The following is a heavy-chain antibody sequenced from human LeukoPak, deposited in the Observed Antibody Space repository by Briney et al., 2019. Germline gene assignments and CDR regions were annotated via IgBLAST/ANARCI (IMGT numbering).Heavy chain of an antibody. CDR1: GGTFSSHA. CDR2: IIPIFGTA. D-gene: IGHD3-3*01. J-gene: IGHJ4*02. Sequence: ASVKVSCKASGGTFSSHAISWVRQAPGQGLEWMGGIIPIFGTANYAQKFQGRVTITTDESTSTAYMELSSLRSEDTAVYYCTNGITRAGFGYWGQGTLVTVSS. CDR3: TNGITRAGFGY. V-gene: IGHV1-69*05.